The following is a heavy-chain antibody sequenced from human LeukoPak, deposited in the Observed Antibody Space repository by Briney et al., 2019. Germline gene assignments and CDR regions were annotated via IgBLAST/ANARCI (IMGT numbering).Heavy chain of an antibody. CDR1: GGAFSGYY. CDR2: INHSGST. CDR3: ARGLISIFGVVTDGWFGP. Sequence: SETLSLTCAVYGGAFSGYYWSWIRQPPGKGLEWIGEINHSGSTNYNPSLKSRVTISVDTSKNQFSLKLSSVTAADTAVYYCARGLISIFGVVTDGWFGPWGQGTLVTVSS. V-gene: IGHV4-34*01. D-gene: IGHD3-3*01. J-gene: IGHJ5*02.